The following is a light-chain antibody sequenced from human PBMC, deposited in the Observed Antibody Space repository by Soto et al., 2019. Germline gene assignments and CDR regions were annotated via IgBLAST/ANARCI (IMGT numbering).Light chain of an antibody. Sequence: QSVLTQPPSVSGAPGQRVTVSCNGSSSNIGAGYDVHWYQQLPGTAPKLLIYGNSHRPSGVPDRFSGSKSGTSASLAITGLQAEDEADYYCQSYDSSLSGDVFGTGTKLTVL. V-gene: IGLV1-40*01. CDR3: QSYDSSLSGDV. J-gene: IGLJ1*01. CDR2: GNS. CDR1: SSNIGAGYD.